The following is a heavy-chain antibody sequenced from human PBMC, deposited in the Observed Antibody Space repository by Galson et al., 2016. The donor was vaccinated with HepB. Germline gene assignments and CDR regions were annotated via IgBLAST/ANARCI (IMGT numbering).Heavy chain of an antibody. J-gene: IGHJ4*02. CDR2: TNEDGTRT. D-gene: IGHD4-17*01. V-gene: IGHV3-74*01. CDR1: GFPLSSYW. Sequence: SLRLSCAASGFPLSSYWMQWVRQTPGKGLVWVSRTNEDGTRTGYADSVRGRFTVSRDNAKNTVYLHMNSLRAEDTAVDYCAREEATVTTATDHWGQGTLVTVSS. CDR3: AREEATVTTATDH.